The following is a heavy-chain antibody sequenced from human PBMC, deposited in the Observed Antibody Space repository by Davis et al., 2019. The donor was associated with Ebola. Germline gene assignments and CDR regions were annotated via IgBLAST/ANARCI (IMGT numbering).Heavy chain of an antibody. J-gene: IGHJ4*02. V-gene: IGHV1-69*04. CDR3: ARDIVGAD. D-gene: IGHD1-26*01. Sequence: SVPVSCLASVYTFISYGLSWVRQAPGQGLAWMGRIIPILGIANYAPTFQGRVTITADKSTSTAYMELSSLRSEDTAVYYCARDIVGADWGQGTLVTVSS. CDR1: VYTFISYG. CDR2: IIPILGIA.